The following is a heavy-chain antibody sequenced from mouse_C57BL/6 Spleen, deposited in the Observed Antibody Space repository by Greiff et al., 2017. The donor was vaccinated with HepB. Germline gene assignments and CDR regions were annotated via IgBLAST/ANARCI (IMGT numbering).Heavy chain of an antibody. Sequence: QVQLKQSGAELMKPGASVKLSCKATGYTFTGYWIEWVKQRPGHGLEWIGEILPGSGSTNYNEKFKGKATFTAETSSNTAYMQLSSMTTEDSAIYYCARGVYYSNYAAWFAYWGQGTLVTVSA. V-gene: IGHV1-9*01. J-gene: IGHJ3*01. CDR2: ILPGSGST. CDR3: ARGVYYSNYAAWFAY. D-gene: IGHD2-5*01. CDR1: GYTFTGYW.